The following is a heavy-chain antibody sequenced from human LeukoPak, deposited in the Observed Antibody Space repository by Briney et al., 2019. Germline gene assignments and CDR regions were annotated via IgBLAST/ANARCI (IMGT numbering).Heavy chain of an antibody. CDR3: ATINYILGWFDP. V-gene: IGHV1-24*01. CDR2: FDPEDGET. J-gene: IGHJ5*02. Sequence: ASVKVSCKVSGYTLTELSMHWARQAPGKGLEWMGGFDPEDGETIYAQKFQGRVTMTEDTSTDTAYMELSSLRSEDTAVYYCATINYILGWFDPWGQGTLVTVSS. D-gene: IGHD4-11*01. CDR1: GYTLTELS.